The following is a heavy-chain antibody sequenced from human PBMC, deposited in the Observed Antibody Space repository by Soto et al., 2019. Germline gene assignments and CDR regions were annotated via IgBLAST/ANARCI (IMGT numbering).Heavy chain of an antibody. Sequence: ASVKVSCKASGYTFTSYAMHWLRQSPGQRLEWMGWINAGNGNTKYSQKFQGRVTITRDTSASTAYMELSSLRSEDTAVYYCASRYSGYQYYYYGMDVWGQGTTVTVSS. CDR2: INAGNGNT. J-gene: IGHJ6*02. CDR1: GYTFTSYA. V-gene: IGHV1-3*01. CDR3: ASRYSGYQYYYYGMDV. D-gene: IGHD5-12*01.